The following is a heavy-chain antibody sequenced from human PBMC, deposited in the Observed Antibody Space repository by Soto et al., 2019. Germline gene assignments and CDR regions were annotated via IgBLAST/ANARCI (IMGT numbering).Heavy chain of an antibody. D-gene: IGHD1-26*01. V-gene: IGHV3-21*01. CDR1: GFTFSSYS. CDR2: ISSSSSYI. Sequence: GGSLRLSCAASGFTFSSYSMNWVRQAPGKGLEWVSSISSSSSYIYYADSVKGRFTISRDNAKNSLYLQMNSLRAEDTAVYYCARGRSGSYDLRYFDLWGRGTLVTVSS. CDR3: ARGRSGSYDLRYFDL. J-gene: IGHJ2*01.